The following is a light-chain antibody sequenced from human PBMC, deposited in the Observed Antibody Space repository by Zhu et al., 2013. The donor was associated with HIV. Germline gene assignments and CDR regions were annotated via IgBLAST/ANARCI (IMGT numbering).Light chain of an antibody. CDR3: QQSYKTPYT. Sequence: DIQMTQSPASLSASVGDRVTIICRASERISNYLNWYQQKPGKVPKLLLFAASTLQSGVPSRFSGSGSGTDFTLTISSLQPEDTATYYCQQSYKTPYTFGQGTKLEIK. CDR1: ERISNY. CDR2: AAS. V-gene: IGKV1-39*01. J-gene: IGKJ2*01.